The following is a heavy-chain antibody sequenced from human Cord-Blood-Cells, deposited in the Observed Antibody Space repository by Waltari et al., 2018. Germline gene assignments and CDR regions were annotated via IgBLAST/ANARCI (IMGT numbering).Heavy chain of an antibody. CDR2: IKSKTDGGTT. CDR3: TTERNVVVIASAY. V-gene: IGHV3-15*01. Sequence: EVQLVESGGGLVKPGGSLRLSCAASGFTFSTAWMSWVRQAPGKGLEWVGRIKSKTDGGTTDYAAPVKGRFTISRDDSKNTLYLQMNSLKTEDTAVYYCTTERNVVVIASAYWGQGTLVTVSS. CDR1: GFTFSTAW. J-gene: IGHJ4*02. D-gene: IGHD2-21*01.